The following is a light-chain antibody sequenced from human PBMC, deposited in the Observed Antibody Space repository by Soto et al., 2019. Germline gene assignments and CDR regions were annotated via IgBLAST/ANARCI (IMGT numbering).Light chain of an antibody. CDR1: NIGNKA. CDR2: DDS. CDR3: QVWDTSTDHRGV. V-gene: IGLV3-21*02. Sequence: SYELTQPPSVSVAPGQTARITCGGYNIGNKAVHWYQRRPGQAPVLVVYDDSDRPSGIPERFSGSNSGNTATLTITGVEAGDEADYYCQVWDTSTDHRGVFGTGTKVTVL. J-gene: IGLJ1*01.